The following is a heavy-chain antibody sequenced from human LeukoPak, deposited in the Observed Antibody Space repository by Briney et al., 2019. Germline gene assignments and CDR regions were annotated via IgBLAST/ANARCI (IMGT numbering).Heavy chain of an antibody. V-gene: IGHV4-59*01. CDR1: GGSISSYY. CDR2: TYYSGST. D-gene: IGHD3-16*02. CDR3: ARDISHYYDYVWGSYQRDAFDI. J-gene: IGHJ3*02. Sequence: SETLSLTCTVSGGSISSYYWSWIRQPPGKGLEWIGYTYYSGSTNYNPSLKNRVTISVDTSKNQFSLKLSSVTAADTAVYYCARDISHYYDYVWGSYQRDAFDIWGQGTMVTVSS.